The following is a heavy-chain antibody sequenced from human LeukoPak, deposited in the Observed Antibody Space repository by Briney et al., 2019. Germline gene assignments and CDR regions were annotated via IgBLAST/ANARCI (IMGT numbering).Heavy chain of an antibody. CDR3: ARDWSGYSYGPDFDY. CDR1: GGTFSSYA. Sequence: ASVKVSCKASGGTFSSYAISWVRQAPGQGLEWMGGIIPIFGTANYAQKFQGRVTITADESTSTAYMELSSLRSEDTAVYYCARDWSGYSYGPDFDYWGQGTLVTVSS. V-gene: IGHV1-69*01. CDR2: IIPIFGTA. D-gene: IGHD5-18*01. J-gene: IGHJ4*02.